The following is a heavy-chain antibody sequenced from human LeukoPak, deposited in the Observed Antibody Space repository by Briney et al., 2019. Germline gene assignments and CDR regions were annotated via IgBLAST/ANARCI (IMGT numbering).Heavy chain of an antibody. D-gene: IGHD4-23*01. Sequence: GGSLRLSCAASGFTFSSYGMHWVRQAPGKGLEWVTFIRYDGSNKYYADSVKGRFTISRDNARNSLYLQMNSLRAEDTALYYCARDGDTVLTRGYYYYMDVWGKGTTVTVSS. CDR1: GFTFSSYG. CDR3: ARDGDTVLTRGYYYYMDV. CDR2: IRYDGSNK. J-gene: IGHJ6*03. V-gene: IGHV3-30*02.